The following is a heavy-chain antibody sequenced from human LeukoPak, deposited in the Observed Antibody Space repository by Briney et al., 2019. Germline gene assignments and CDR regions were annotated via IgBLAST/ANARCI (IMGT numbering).Heavy chain of an antibody. CDR2: ISGSGDST. CDR1: GFTFSNYA. D-gene: IGHD3-9*01. Sequence: GGSLRLSCAAFGFTFSNYAMSWVRQAPGKGLEWVSSISGSGDSTYYADSVKGRFTISRDNSKNTLYLQMNSLRAEDTAVYYCAAVLTGYYSPLDYWGQGTLVTVSS. J-gene: IGHJ4*02. CDR3: AAVLTGYYSPLDY. V-gene: IGHV3-23*01.